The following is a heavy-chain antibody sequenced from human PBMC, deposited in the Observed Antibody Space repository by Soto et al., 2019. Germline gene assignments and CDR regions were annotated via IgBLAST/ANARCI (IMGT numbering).Heavy chain of an antibody. CDR1: GFTFSSYA. Sequence: GGSLRLSCAASGFTFSSYAMSWVRQAPGKGLEWVSAISGSGGSTYYADSVKGRFTISRDNSKNTLYLQMNSLRAEDTAVYYCAKASYSSSSLYYFDYWGQGTLVTVSS. V-gene: IGHV3-23*01. J-gene: IGHJ4*02. D-gene: IGHD6-6*01. CDR3: AKASYSSSSLYYFDY. CDR2: ISGSGGST.